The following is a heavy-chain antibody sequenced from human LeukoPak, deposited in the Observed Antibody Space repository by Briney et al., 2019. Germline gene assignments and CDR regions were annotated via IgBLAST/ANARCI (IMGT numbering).Heavy chain of an antibody. CDR3: ARGREYYDSSGYSVTYFDY. CDR1: GFTFSSYG. D-gene: IGHD3-22*01. CDR2: IWYDGSNK. J-gene: IGHJ4*02. Sequence: GRSLRLSCAASGFTFSSYGMHWVRQAPGKGLEWVAVIWYDGSNKYYADSVKGRFTISRDNSKNTLYLQMNSLRAEDTAVYYCARGREYYDSSGYSVTYFDYWGQGTLVTVSS. V-gene: IGHV3-33*01.